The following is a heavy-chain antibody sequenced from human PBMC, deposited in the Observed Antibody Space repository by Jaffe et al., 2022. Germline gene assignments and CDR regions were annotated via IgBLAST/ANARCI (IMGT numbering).Heavy chain of an antibody. CDR1: GFTFSSYG. Sequence: QVQLVESGGGVVQPGGSLRLSCAASGFTFSSYGMHWVRQAPGKGLEWVAFIRYDGSNKYYADSVKGRFTISRDNSKNTLYLQMNSLRAEDTAVYYCAKEVLNLGYCSGGSCYSFDYWGQGTLVTVSS. J-gene: IGHJ4*02. D-gene: IGHD2-15*01. CDR3: AKEVLNLGYCSGGSCYSFDY. CDR2: IRYDGSNK. V-gene: IGHV3-30*02.